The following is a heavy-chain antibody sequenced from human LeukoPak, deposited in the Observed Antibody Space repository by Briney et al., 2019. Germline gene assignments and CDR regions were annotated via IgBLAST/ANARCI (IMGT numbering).Heavy chain of an antibody. Sequence: GSRSPSCSASGFNFSRYGMGWVRQAPGKGLKRVSAISGSGGSTYYEDSVKGRFTIPRDNSKNTLYLQMNSLRAEDTVVYYCAKDYTCIGNVPNWFEACGEGTLVTVSS. V-gene: IGHV3-23*01. CDR3: AKDYTCIGNVPNWFEA. D-gene: IGHD1-1*01. J-gene: IGHJ5*02. CDR1: GFNFSRYG. CDR2: ISGSGGST.